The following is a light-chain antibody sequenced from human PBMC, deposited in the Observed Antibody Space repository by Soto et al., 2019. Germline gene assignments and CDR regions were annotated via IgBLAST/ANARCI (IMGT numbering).Light chain of an antibody. CDR2: EVN. J-gene: IGLJ3*02. V-gene: IGLV2-23*02. Sequence: QSALSQPASVSGSPVPSSTISCTGTNSDVGSYNLVSWYQQHPGKAPKLIIYEVNKRPSGVSSRFSGSKSGTTASLTLSGLQADDEADYYCCSFAGTITYWVFGGWTKLTVL. CDR3: CSFAGTITYWV. CDR1: NSDVGSYNL.